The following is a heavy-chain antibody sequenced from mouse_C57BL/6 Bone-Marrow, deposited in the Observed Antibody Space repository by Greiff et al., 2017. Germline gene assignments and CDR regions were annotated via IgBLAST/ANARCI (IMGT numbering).Heavy chain of an antibody. CDR1: GYTFTSYG. CDR3: ARQDYDVRD. J-gene: IGHJ3*01. V-gene: IGHV1-81*01. D-gene: IGHD2-4*01. Sequence: VQLQESGAELARPGASVKLSCKASGYTFTSYGISWVKQRTGQGLEWIGEIYPRSGNTYYNEKFKGKATLTADKSSSTAYMELRSLTSEDSAVYFCARQDYDVRDWGQGTLVTVSA. CDR2: IYPRSGNT.